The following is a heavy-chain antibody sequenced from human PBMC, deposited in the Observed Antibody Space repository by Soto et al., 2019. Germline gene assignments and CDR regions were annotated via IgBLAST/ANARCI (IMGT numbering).Heavy chain of an antibody. Sequence: GGSLRLSCAASGFTFSSYAMSWVRQALGKGLEWVPAISGSGGSTYYADSVKGRFTISRDNSKNTLYLQMNSLRAEDTAVYYCAKDLTVDPAMVPKYYYSGMDVWGQGTTVTVSS. CDR1: GFTFSSYA. D-gene: IGHD5-18*01. CDR3: AKDLTVDPAMVPKYYYSGMDV. J-gene: IGHJ6*02. V-gene: IGHV3-23*01. CDR2: ISGSGGST.